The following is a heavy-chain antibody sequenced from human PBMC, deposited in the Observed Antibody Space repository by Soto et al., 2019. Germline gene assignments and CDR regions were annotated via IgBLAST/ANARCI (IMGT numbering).Heavy chain of an antibody. CDR1: GFSLTTSGVG. D-gene: IGHD3-22*01. CDR3: AHSIAYYYDSSGYFDY. V-gene: IGHV2-5*02. J-gene: IGHJ4*02. CDR2: IYWDDDK. Sequence: QITLKESGPTLVKPTQTLTLTCTFSGFSLTTSGVGVGWIRQPPGKALEWLALIYWDDDKYYSPSLKSRLTNMKDTAKNQVVLTMTSMDPVDTATYCCAHSIAYYYDSSGYFDYWGQGTLVTVSS.